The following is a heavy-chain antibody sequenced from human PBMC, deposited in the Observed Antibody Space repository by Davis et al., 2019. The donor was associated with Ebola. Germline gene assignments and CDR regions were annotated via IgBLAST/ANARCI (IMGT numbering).Heavy chain of an antibody. D-gene: IGHD5-24*01. CDR2: INSDGSST. Sequence: HTGGSLRLSCAASGFIFSRYGMHWVRQAPGKGLVWVSRINSDGSSTSYADSVKGRFTISRDNAKNMLYLQMSSLRAEDTAVYYCARDFDAYNYVWGQGTLVTVSS. CDR1: GFIFSRYG. J-gene: IGHJ4*02. CDR3: ARDFDAYNYV. V-gene: IGHV3-74*01.